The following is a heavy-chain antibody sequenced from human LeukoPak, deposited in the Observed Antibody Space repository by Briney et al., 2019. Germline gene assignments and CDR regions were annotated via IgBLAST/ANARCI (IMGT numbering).Heavy chain of an antibody. D-gene: IGHD6-19*01. Sequence: PRGSQRLSCAASGFTFSSYGMSWVRRAPGKGLEWVSGISGSGCSTYYADSVKGRFTISRNNSKNTLYLQMNSLRAEDTAVYYCARDTPVAVAVFDYWGQGTLVTVSP. CDR1: GFTFSSYG. V-gene: IGHV3-23*01. J-gene: IGHJ4*02. CDR2: ISGSGCST. CDR3: ARDTPVAVAVFDY.